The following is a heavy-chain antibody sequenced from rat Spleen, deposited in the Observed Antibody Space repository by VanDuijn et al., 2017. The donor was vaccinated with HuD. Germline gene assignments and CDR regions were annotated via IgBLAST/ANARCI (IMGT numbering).Heavy chain of an antibody. CDR2: ISTSGGST. CDR1: GFSFSNYD. J-gene: IGHJ2*01. D-gene: IGHD1-7*01. Sequence: EVQLVESGGGLVQPGRSLKLSCAASGFSFSNYDMAWVRQAPTKGLEWVASISTSGGSTYYRDSVKGRFTVSRDNAKSTLYLQMDSLRSEDTATYYCARLGFDYWGQGVMVTVSS. CDR3: ARLGFDY. V-gene: IGHV5-25*01.